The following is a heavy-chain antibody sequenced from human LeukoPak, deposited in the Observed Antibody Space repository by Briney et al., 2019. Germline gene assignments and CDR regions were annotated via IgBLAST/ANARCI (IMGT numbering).Heavy chain of an antibody. CDR1: GFTFSSYS. CDR2: ISSSSSSTI. D-gene: IGHD2-2*01. Sequence: GGSLRLSCAVSGFTFSSYSMSWVRQAPGKGLEWVSYISSSSSSTIYYADSVKGRFTISRDNAKNSLYLQMNSLRDGDTAVYYCARVGWTSGTWGQGTLVTVSS. CDR3: ARVGWTSGT. V-gene: IGHV3-48*02. J-gene: IGHJ5*02.